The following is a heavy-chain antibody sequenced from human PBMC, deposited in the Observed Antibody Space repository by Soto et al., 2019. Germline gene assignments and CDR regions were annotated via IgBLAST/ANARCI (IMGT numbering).Heavy chain of an antibody. CDR3: ARAEPHPKMPFAYCGGDCERVDERGDAFDI. J-gene: IGHJ3*02. CDR2: IYYSGTT. V-gene: IGHV4-39*07. Sequence: SETLSLTCTVSGDSITSNSYFWAWIRQPPGKGLERIGSIYYSGTTYYNPSLKSRVTISVDRSKNQFSLKLSSVTAADTAVYYCARAEPHPKMPFAYCGGDCERVDERGDAFDIWGQGTMVTVSS. CDR1: GDSITSNSYF. D-gene: IGHD2-21*02.